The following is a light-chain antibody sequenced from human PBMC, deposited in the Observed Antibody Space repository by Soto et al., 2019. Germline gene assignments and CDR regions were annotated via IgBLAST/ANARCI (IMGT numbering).Light chain of an antibody. CDR3: HQQGSSLWP. CDR1: QSVSSSY. V-gene: IGKV3-20*01. Sequence: EIVLTQSPGTLSLSPGERATLSCRASQSVSSSYLAWYQQKPGQAPRRLIYGASSRATGIPDRFSGSGSGTDFALTISRREGDDFAVYYCHQQGSSLWPVGQGTEVEIK. J-gene: IGKJ1*01. CDR2: GAS.